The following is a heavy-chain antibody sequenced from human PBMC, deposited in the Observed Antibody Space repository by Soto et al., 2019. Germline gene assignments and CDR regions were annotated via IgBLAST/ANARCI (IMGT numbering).Heavy chain of an antibody. J-gene: IGHJ3*02. D-gene: IGHD3-9*01. V-gene: IGHV1-69*02. CDR1: GGSFSSYT. CDR3: ARGRTYYDILTGLDAFDI. Sequence: SVKVSCKASGGSFSSYTISWVRQAPGQGLEWMGRIIPILGIANYAQKFQGRVTITADKSTSTAYMELSSLRSEDTAVYYCARGRTYYDILTGLDAFDIWGQGTMVTVSS. CDR2: IIPILGIA.